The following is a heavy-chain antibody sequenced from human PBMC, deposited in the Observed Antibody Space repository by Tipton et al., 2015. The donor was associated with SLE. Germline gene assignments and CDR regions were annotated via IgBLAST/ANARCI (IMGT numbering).Heavy chain of an antibody. CDR1: GGSFSSRIYY. Sequence: TLSLTCTVSGGSFSSRIYYWAWIRQPPGKGLEWIGEINHSGSTNYNPSLKSRVTISVDTSKIQFSLKLSSVTAADTAVYYCARGRLLEWLSTYYYYYGMDVWGHGTTVTVSS. J-gene: IGHJ6*02. V-gene: IGHV4-39*07. CDR2: INHSGST. D-gene: IGHD3-3*01. CDR3: ARGRLLEWLSTYYYYYGMDV.